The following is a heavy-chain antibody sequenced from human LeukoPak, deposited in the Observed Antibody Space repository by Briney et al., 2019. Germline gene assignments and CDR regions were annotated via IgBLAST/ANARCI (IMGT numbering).Heavy chain of an antibody. D-gene: IGHD6-13*01. CDR1: GGSISSYY. V-gene: IGHV4-59*01. CDR2: IYYSGTT. J-gene: IGHJ4*02. CDR3: ARGVYIAAAQYGY. Sequence: SETLSPTCTVSGGSISSYYWSWIRQPPGKGLEWIGYIYYSGTTNYNPSLKSRVTISVDTSKNRFSLKLSSVTAADTAVYYCARGVYIAAAQYGYWGQGTLVTVSS.